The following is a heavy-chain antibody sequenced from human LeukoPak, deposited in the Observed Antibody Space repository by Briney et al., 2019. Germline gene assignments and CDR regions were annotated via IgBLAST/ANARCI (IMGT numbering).Heavy chain of an antibody. Sequence: PSETLSLTCTVSGGSISSSSYYWGWIRQPPGKGLEWIGEINHSGSTNYNPSLKSRVTISVDTSKNQFSLKLSSVTAADTAVYYCARGGYCSSTSCSTFDYWGQGTLVTVSS. D-gene: IGHD2-2*01. J-gene: IGHJ4*02. CDR1: GGSISSSSYY. CDR3: ARGGYCSSTSCSTFDY. V-gene: IGHV4-39*07. CDR2: INHSGST.